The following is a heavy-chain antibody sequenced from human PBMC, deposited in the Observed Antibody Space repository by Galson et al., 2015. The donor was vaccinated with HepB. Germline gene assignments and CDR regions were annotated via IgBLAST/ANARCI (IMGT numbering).Heavy chain of an antibody. J-gene: IGHJ4*02. V-gene: IGHV1-2*06. CDR3: ARVPPRGAWVDY. CDR1: GYTFTGYY. CDR2: INPNSGGT. Sequence: QSGAEVKKPGESLRISCKASGYTFTGYYMHWVRQAPGQGLEWMGRINPNSGGTNYAQKFQGRVTMTRDTSISTAYMELSRLRSDDTAVYYCARVPPRGAWVDYWGQGTLVTVSS.